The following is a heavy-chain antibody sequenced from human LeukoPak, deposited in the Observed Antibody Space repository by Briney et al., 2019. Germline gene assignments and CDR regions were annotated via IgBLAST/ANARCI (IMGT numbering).Heavy chain of an antibody. CDR1: GFTFSNYA. CDR3: AKALSSSFYYFDL. CDR2: IHGGGDIT. Sequence: GGSLRLSCAASGFTFSNYAMNWVRQAPEKRLEWVSTIHGGGDITYYADSVKGRFTISRDNPRNTLYLQMNSLRAEDTAVYYCAKALSSSFYYFDLGGRGTLVTVSS. V-gene: IGHV3-23*01. J-gene: IGHJ2*01. D-gene: IGHD3-16*02.